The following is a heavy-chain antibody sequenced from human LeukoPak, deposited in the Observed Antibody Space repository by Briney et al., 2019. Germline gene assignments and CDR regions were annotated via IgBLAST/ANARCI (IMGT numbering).Heavy chain of an antibody. CDR3: AKDSGGNRIVWFDS. CDR1: GFTFSNDG. V-gene: IGHV3-30*02. J-gene: IGHJ5*01. CDR2: IRYDASNK. Sequence: GGSLRLSCAASGFTFSNDGMHWVRQVPGKGLEWVTFIRYDASNKYYADAVKGRFTISRDNSKNTLYLQMNSLRPEDAAVYYCAKDSGGNRIVWFDSWGQGTLVTVSS. D-gene: IGHD4-23*01.